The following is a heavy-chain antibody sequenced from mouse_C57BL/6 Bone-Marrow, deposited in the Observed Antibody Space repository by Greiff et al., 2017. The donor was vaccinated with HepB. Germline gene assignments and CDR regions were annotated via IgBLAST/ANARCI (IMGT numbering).Heavy chain of an antibody. CDR3: AREDGNYSWFAY. J-gene: IGHJ3*01. Sequence: QVQLQQSGAELVRPGASVKLSCKASGYTFTDYYINWVKQRPGQGLEWIARIYPGSGNTYYNEKFKGKATLTAEKSSSTAYMQLSSLTSEDSAVYSCAREDGNYSWFAYWGQGTLVTVSA. V-gene: IGHV1-76*01. CDR2: IYPGSGNT. D-gene: IGHD2-1*01. CDR1: GYTFTDYY.